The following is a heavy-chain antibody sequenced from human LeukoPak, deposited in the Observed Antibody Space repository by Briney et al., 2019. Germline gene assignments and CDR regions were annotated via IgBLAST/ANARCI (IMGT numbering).Heavy chain of an antibody. J-gene: IGHJ4*02. Sequence: PSETLSLTCTVSGGSISSPTYYWGWIRQPPGKGLEWIGSIYYSGSTYYNPSLKSRVTISVETSKNQFSLKLSSVTAADTAVYYCARGAYGATHFDYWGQGTLVTVSS. CDR2: IYYSGST. CDR1: GGSISSPTYY. D-gene: IGHD4/OR15-4a*01. V-gene: IGHV4-39*07. CDR3: ARGAYGATHFDY.